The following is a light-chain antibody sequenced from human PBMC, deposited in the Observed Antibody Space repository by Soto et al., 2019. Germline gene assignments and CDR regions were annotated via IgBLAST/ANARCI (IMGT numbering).Light chain of an antibody. J-gene: IGLJ1*01. CDR2: DVS. V-gene: IGLV2-14*01. CDR1: NGDVGGYNY. Sequence: QSALTQPASVSGSPGQSITISCTGTNGDVGGYNYVSWYQQHPGKAPKLMIRDVSNRPSDVSDRFSGSKSGNTASLTISGLQAEDEADYYCSSYTSSITYVFGTGTQLTVL. CDR3: SSYTSSITYV.